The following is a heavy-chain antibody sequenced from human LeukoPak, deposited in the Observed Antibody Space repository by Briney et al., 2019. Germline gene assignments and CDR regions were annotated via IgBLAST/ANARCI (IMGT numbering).Heavy chain of an antibody. V-gene: IGHV4-59*01. CDR2: IYYSGST. D-gene: IGHD4-17*01. CDR1: GGSISSYD. J-gene: IGHJ6*02. CDR3: ATSTTVTRYYYYGMDV. Sequence: SETLSLTCAASGGSISSYDWSWLRQPAGKGLEWIGYIYYSGSTNYNPSFKGRVTISVDKSKNQFYLKLSSVTAADTAVYYCATSTTVTRYYYYGMDVWGQGTTVTVSS.